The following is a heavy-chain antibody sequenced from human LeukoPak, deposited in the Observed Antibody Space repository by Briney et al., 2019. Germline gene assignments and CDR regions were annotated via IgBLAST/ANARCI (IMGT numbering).Heavy chain of an antibody. CDR1: GFTFSSYS. D-gene: IGHD1-1*01. CDR2: ISSSSSYI. J-gene: IGHJ3*02. CDR3: ARKMKTGDRVGTFDI. Sequence: GSLRLSCAASGFTFSSYSMNWVRQAPGKGLEWVSSISSSSSYIYYADSVQGRFTISRDNAKNSLYLQMNSLTAEDTAVYYCARKMKTGDRVGTFDIWGQGTMVTVSS. V-gene: IGHV3-21*01.